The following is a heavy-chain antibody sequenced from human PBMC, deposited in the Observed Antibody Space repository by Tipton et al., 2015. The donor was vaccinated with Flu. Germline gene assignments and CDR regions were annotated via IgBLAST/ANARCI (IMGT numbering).Heavy chain of an antibody. Sequence: TLSLTCTVSGGSISSYYWSWIRQPAGKGLEWIGEINHSGSTYYSPSLKSRVTISADTSNNQFSLRLSSVTAADTAMYYCTRSLGNSSGSPGYWGQGTLVTVSS. D-gene: IGHD3-22*01. J-gene: IGHJ4*02. CDR2: INHSGST. V-gene: IGHV4-59*12. CDR1: GGSISSYY. CDR3: TRSLGNSSGSPGY.